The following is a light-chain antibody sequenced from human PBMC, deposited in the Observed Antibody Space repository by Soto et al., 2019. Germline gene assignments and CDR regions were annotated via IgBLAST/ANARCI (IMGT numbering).Light chain of an antibody. J-gene: IGLJ2*01. V-gene: IGLV2-11*01. CDR1: SSDVGGYNY. CDR2: DVS. Sequence: QSALTQPRSVSGSPGQSVTISCTGTSSDVGGYNYVSWYQQHPGKAPKLMIYDVSKRPSGVPDRFSGSKSDNTASLTISGLQAEDEADYYCCSYAGSYTPVFGGGTQLTVL. CDR3: CSYAGSYTPV.